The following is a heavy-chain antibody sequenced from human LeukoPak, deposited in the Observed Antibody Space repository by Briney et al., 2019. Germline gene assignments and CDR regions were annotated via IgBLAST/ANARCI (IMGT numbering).Heavy chain of an antibody. D-gene: IGHD1-26*01. V-gene: IGHV3-64*01. CDR1: GSTFGSYA. CDR3: AKDRNLGSYSYFGY. CDR2: ISSNGGST. Sequence: GGSLRLSCTVSGSTFGSYAMGWVRQAPGKGLEYVSAISSNGGSTYYANSVKGRFTISRDNSKNTLYLQMGSLRAEDMAVYYCAKDRNLGSYSYFGYWGQGTLVTVSS. J-gene: IGHJ4*02.